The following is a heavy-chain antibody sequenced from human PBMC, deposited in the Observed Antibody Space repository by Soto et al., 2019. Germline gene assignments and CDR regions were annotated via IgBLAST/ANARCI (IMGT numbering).Heavy chain of an antibody. D-gene: IGHD6-6*01. V-gene: IGHV3-33*01. CDR2: IWYDGSNK. Sequence: GSLRLSCAASGFTFSSYGMHWVCQAPGKGLEWVAVIWYDGSNKYYADSVKGRFTISRDNSKNTLYLQMNSLRAEDTAVYYCARERSSSSGFGHYYYYGMDVWGQGTTVTVSS. CDR3: ARERSSSSGFGHYYYYGMDV. CDR1: GFTFSSYG. J-gene: IGHJ6*02.